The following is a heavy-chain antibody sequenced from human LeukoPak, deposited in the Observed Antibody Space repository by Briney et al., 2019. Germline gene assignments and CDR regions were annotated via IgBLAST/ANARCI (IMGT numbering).Heavy chain of an antibody. J-gene: IGHJ6*03. CDR1: GFSLSNGW. Sequence: PGGSLTLSCTASGFSLSNGWVSWVRQAPGKGREWVGCSKRKIDGGTTDYAAPVKGRVTISRDDSKNTLYLQMNSLKTEDTAIYYCATQYCGGDCYSGYYYYYYMDVWGKGTTVTVSS. CDR2: SKRKIDGGTT. CDR3: ATQYCGGDCYSGYYYYYYMDV. D-gene: IGHD2-21*02. V-gene: IGHV3-15*01.